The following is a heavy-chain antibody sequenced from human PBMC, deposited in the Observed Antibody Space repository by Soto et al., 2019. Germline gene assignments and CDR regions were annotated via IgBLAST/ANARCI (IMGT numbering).Heavy chain of an antibody. V-gene: IGHV3-43*01. J-gene: IGHJ4*02. D-gene: IGHD3-10*01. CDR2: ISWDGGST. CDR1: GFTFDDYT. CDR3: AKAYGSGSYLDY. Sequence: GGSLRLSCAASGFTFDDYTMHWVRQAPGKGLEWVSLISWDGGSTYYADSVKGRFTISRDNSKNSLYLQMNSLRTEDTALYYCAKAYGSGSYLDYWGQGTLVTVSS.